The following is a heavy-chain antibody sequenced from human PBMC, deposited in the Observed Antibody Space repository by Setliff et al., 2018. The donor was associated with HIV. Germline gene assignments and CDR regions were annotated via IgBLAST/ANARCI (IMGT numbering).Heavy chain of an antibody. V-gene: IGHV4-34*01. Sequence: SETLSLTCAVYGGSFSGYHWSWIRQPPGKGLEWIGEINHSGSTNYNMSLWSRVTISLDASRNQFSLELISVTAADTAVYYCAGGPGTTSIDYWAQGTLVTVS. CDR2: INHSGST. CDR1: GGSFSGYH. J-gene: IGHJ4*02. D-gene: IGHD1-26*01. CDR3: AGGPGTTSIDY.